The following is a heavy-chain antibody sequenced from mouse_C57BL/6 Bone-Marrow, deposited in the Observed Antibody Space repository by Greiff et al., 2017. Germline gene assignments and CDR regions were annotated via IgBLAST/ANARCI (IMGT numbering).Heavy chain of an antibody. V-gene: IGHV3-6*01. CDR1: GYSITSGYY. D-gene: IGHD2-4*01. CDR3: ARERLHWYFDV. CDR2: ISYDGSN. J-gene: IGHJ1*03. Sequence: VQRVESGPGLVKPSPSLSLTCSVTGYSITSGYYWNWIRQFPGNKLEWMGYISYDGSNNYNPSLKNRISITRDTSKNQFFLKLNSVTTEDTATYYCARERLHWYFDVWGTGTTVTVSS.